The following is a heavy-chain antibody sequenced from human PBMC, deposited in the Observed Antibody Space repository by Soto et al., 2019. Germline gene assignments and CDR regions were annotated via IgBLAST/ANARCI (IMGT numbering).Heavy chain of an antibody. CDR1: GGPVSSGSYY. Sequence: PSETLSLTCTVSGGPVSSGSYYWNWIRQPPGKGLEWIAYVYYNGTTNYNHALKNRVTTSVDLSKSQFSLILTSVTAADTAVYYCARLPRTGSPRYYFDSWGQGTLVTVS. CDR2: VYYNGTT. CDR3: ARLPRTGSPRYYFDS. V-gene: IGHV4-61*01. J-gene: IGHJ4*02. D-gene: IGHD1-1*01.